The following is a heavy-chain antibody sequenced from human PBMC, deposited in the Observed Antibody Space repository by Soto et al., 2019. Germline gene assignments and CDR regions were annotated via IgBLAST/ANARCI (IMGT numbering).Heavy chain of an antibody. CDR2: IYSGGST. J-gene: IGHJ2*01. CDR3: GRNDSGSAGYFDL. CDR1: GFTVSSNY. Sequence: HPGGSLRLSCAASGFTVSSNYMNWVRQAPGKGLEWVSVIYSGGSTYYADSVKGRFTISRDNSKNTLYLQMNSLRAEDTAAYYCGRNDSGSAGYFDLWGRGTLVTVSS. D-gene: IGHD2-15*01. V-gene: IGHV3-53*01.